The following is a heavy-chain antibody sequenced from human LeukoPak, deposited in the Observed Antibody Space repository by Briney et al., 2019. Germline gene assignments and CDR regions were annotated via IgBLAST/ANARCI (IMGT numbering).Heavy chain of an antibody. V-gene: IGHV4-61*02. CDR1: GVSISSGYYY. J-gene: IGHJ4*02. Sequence: SETLSLTCSVSGVSISSGYYYWNWIRQPAGKGLEWIGRIYPASGSSSYNPSLQSRATILEDRSRNQFSLKLSAVTASDTALYYCARETAVRGGIEFWGQGIQVIVSS. D-gene: IGHD3-10*01. CDR2: IYPASGSS. CDR3: ARETAVRGGIEF.